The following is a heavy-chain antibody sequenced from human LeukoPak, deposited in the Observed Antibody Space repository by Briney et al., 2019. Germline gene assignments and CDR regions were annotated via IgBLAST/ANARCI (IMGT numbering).Heavy chain of an antibody. CDR2: IIPILGTA. V-gene: IGHV1-69*01. CDR1: GGTFSSYA. J-gene: IGHJ4*02. Sequence: SVKVSCKASGGTFSSYAISWVRQAPGQGLEWMGGIIPILGTANYAQKFQGRVTITADESTSTAYMELSSLRSEDTAVYYCARVPIAAAGRDEYYFDYWGQGTLVTFSS. D-gene: IGHD6-13*01. CDR3: ARVPIAAAGRDEYYFDY.